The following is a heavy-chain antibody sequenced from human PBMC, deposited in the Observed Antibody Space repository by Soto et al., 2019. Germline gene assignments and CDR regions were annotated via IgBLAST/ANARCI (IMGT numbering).Heavy chain of an antibody. V-gene: IGHV3-30*03. J-gene: IGHJ6*02. CDR1: GFTFSSYG. CDR3: ASVGYFDWDLYGMDV. D-gene: IGHD3-9*01. Sequence: PGGSLRLSCAASGFTFSSYGMHWVRQAPGKGLGWVAVISYDGSNKYYADSVKGRFTISRDNAKNSLYLQMNSLRAEDTAVYYCASVGYFDWDLYGMDVWGQGTTVTVSS. CDR2: ISYDGSNK.